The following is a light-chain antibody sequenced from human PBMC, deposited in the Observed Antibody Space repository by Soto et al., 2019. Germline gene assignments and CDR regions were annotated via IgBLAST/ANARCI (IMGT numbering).Light chain of an antibody. CDR1: SSNIGNNA. CDR2: YDD. V-gene: IGLV1-36*01. J-gene: IGLJ1*01. CDR3: AAWDDSLNGLV. Sequence: QSVLSQPPSVSEAPRQRVTISCSGGSSNIGNNAVNWYQQLPGEAPKLLIYYDDLLPSGVSDRFSGSKSGTSASLAISGLQSEDEADYYCAAWDDSLNGLVFGTGTKLTVL.